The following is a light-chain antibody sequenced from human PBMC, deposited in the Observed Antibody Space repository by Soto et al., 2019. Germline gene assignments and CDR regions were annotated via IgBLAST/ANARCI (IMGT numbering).Light chain of an antibody. Sequence: DIPITQSPSSLSASVGNRGTFTCRASQSISSYLNWYKQTPGQATKIMISAASRLQSGVPSRLSGSGYGTDFTITLSSLQPEDGATYECQQRYSTTITFGQGTRLEIK. CDR3: QQRYSTTIT. CDR2: AAS. J-gene: IGKJ5*01. CDR1: QSISSY. V-gene: IGKV1-39*01.